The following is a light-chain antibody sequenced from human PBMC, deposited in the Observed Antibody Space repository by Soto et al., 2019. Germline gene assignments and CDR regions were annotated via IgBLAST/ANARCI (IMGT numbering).Light chain of an antibody. CDR3: QQYNDWPPRP. J-gene: IGKJ4*01. V-gene: IGKV3-15*01. Sequence: EIVMTQSPATLSVSPGEAATLSCRASQSVSSSLAWYQQTPGRAPRLLIYGASTRATGIPTRFSGSGSGTEFTLTISSLQSEDFAVYFCQQYNDWPPRPFGGGTKVDIK. CDR1: QSVSSS. CDR2: GAS.